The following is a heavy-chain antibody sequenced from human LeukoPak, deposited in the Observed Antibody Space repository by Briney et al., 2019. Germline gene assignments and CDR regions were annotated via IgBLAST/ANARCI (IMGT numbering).Heavy chain of an antibody. J-gene: IGHJ4*02. CDR1: GFTVSSYA. D-gene: IGHD5-18*01. Sequence: GGSLRLSCAASGFTVSSYAMHWVRQAPGKGLEYVSAISSNGGSTHYANSVKGRFTISRDNSKNTLYLQMGSLRAEDMAVYHCARVGGYRYGYPDYWGQGTLVTVSS. V-gene: IGHV3-64*01. CDR3: ARVGGYRYGYPDY. CDR2: ISSNGGST.